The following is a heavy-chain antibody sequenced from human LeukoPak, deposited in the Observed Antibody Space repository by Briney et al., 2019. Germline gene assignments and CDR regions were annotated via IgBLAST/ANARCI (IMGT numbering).Heavy chain of an antibody. CDR3: ARLGSMTRGGYWLDP. Sequence: PSETLSLTCTVSGASINTSNFYWAWIRQPPGKGLESIGNIYYTGRTYSNASLNSRVTISVDTSKNQFSLKLTSVTAADTAVYYCARLGSMTRGGYWLDPWGQGTLVIVSS. V-gene: IGHV4-39*01. D-gene: IGHD3-10*01. J-gene: IGHJ5*02. CDR1: GASINTSNFY. CDR2: IYYTGRT.